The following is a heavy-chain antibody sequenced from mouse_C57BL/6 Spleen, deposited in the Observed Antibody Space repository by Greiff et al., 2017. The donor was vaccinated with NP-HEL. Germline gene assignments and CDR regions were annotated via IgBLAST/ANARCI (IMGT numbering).Heavy chain of an antibody. J-gene: IGHJ2*01. CDR1: GYTFTSYW. CDR2: IDPSDSYT. D-gene: IGHD2-5*01. CDR3: ARYYSNPYYFDY. Sequence: QVQLQQPGAELVMPGASVKLSCKASGYTFTSYWMHWVKQRPGQGLEWIGEIDPSDSYTNYNQKFKGKSTLTVDTSSSTAYMQLSSLTSEDSAVYYCARYYSNPYYFDYWGQGTTLTVSS. V-gene: IGHV1-69*01.